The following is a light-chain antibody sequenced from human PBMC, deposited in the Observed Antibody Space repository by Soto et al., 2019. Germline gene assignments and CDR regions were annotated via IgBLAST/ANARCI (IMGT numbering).Light chain of an antibody. CDR3: PHRSNWPSLT. CDR2: DAS. V-gene: IGKV3-11*01. CDR1: QSITTS. Sequence: EIVLTQSPATLSLSPGDRATLSCRASQSITTSLAWYQHQPGQPPRLLIYDASNRAAGVPARFSGSGSGTHFTLTISSLEPGDFAVYYCPHRSNWPSLTFGGGTKLEIK. J-gene: IGKJ4*01.